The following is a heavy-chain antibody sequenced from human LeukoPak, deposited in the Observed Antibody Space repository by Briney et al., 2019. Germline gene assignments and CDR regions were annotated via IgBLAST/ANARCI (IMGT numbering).Heavy chain of an antibody. CDR2: INHSGST. J-gene: IGHJ5*02. CDR1: GGSFSGYY. CDR3: ARGRYCSGGSCYNNWFDP. V-gene: IGHV4-34*01. D-gene: IGHD2-15*01. Sequence: SGTLSLTCAVYGGSFSGYYWSWIRQPPGKGLEWIGEINHSGSTNYNPSLKSRVTISVDTSKNQFSLKLSSVTAADTAVYYCARGRYCSGGSCYNNWFDPWGQGTLVTVSS.